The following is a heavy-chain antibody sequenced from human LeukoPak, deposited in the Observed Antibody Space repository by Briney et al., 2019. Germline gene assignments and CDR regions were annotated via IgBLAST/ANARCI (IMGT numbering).Heavy chain of an antibody. CDR3: ASPAAGTNSDC. J-gene: IGHJ4*02. CDR1: GFTFSDYY. V-gene: IGHV3-11*03. Sequence: GGSLRLSCAASGFTFSDYYMSWIRQAPGKGLEWISYISSSSSYTNYADSVKGRFTISRDNAKNSLYLQMNSLSAEDTAVYYCASPAAGTNSDCWGQGTLVTVSS. D-gene: IGHD6-13*01. CDR2: ISSSSSYT.